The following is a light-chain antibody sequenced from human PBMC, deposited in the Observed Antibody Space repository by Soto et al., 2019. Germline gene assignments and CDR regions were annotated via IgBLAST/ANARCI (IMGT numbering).Light chain of an antibody. Sequence: EIVLTQSPGTLSLSPGERATLSCRTNHTVSSTYLAWYQQKRGQAPRLLIYGTSNRATGIPDRFSGSGSGTDFTLTISRLEPEDFAVYHCQLYGSSPLYSFAQGTELEIK. J-gene: IGKJ2*01. CDR1: HTVSSTY. CDR2: GTS. V-gene: IGKV3-20*01. CDR3: QLYGSSPLYS.